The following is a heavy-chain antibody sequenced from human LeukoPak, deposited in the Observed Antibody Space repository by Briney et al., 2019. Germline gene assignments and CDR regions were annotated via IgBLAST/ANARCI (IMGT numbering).Heavy chain of an antibody. CDR1: GFTFSSYG. Sequence: GGSLRLSCAASGFTFSSYGMHWVRQAPGKGLEWVAFIRYDGSNKYYADSVKGRFTISRDNSKNTLYLQMNSLRAEDTAVYYCAKVSVVPAAHGDYWGQGTLVTVSS. J-gene: IGHJ4*02. CDR2: IRYDGSNK. D-gene: IGHD2-2*01. V-gene: IGHV3-30*02. CDR3: AKVSVVPAAHGDY.